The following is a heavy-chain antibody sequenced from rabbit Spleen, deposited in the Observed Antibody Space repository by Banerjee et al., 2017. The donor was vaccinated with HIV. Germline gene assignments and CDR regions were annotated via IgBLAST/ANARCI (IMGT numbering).Heavy chain of an antibody. J-gene: IGHJ6*01. CDR1: GFSFSSSDY. D-gene: IGHD1-1*01. CDR3: ARDTSSSFSSYGMDL. V-gene: IGHV1S40*01. Sequence: QSLEESGGDLVKPGASLTLTCTASGFSFSSSDYMCWVRQAPGKGLEWIACIDTGSSGFTYFATWAKGRSTCSKTSSTTVTLQVTRLTAADTATYFCARDTSSSFSSYGMDLWGQGTLVTVS. CDR2: IDTGSSGFT.